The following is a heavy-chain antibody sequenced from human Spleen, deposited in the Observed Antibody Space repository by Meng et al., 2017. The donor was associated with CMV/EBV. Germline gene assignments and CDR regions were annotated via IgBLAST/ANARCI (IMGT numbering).Heavy chain of an antibody. V-gene: IGHV4-39*07. Sequence: ESLKISCTVSGGSISSSNDYWGWIRQPPGKGLEWIGSIFHSGSAYYNPSLQSRVTISVDTSKNQFSLKLSSVTAADTAVYYCARSRSSWYDWFDPWGQGTLVTVSS. CDR3: ARSRSSWYDWFDP. D-gene: IGHD6-13*01. CDR1: GGSISSSNDY. CDR2: IFHSGSA. J-gene: IGHJ5*02.